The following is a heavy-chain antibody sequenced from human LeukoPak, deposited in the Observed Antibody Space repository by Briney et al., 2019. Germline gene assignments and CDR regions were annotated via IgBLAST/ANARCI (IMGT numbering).Heavy chain of an antibody. V-gene: IGHV3-20*04. CDR3: ARDRGPYDISVYYPYDAFDI. CDR2: INWNGGST. D-gene: IGHD3-22*01. J-gene: IGHJ3*02. CDR1: GFTFDDYG. Sequence: PGGSLRLSCAASGFTFDDYGMTWVRQAPGKGLEWVSSINWNGGSTGYADSVKGRFTISRDNAKNSLFLQMNSLRAEDTALYYCARDRGPYDISVYYPYDAFDIWGQGTMVTVSS.